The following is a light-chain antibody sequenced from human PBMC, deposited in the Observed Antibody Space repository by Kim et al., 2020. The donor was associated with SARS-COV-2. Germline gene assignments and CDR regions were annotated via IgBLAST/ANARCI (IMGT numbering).Light chain of an antibody. CDR1: QDISNS. V-gene: IGKV1-8*01. Sequence: SASTGDRVTITCRARQDISNSLAWYQQKPGKAPELLIYDAFTLQSGVSPRFSGSRSGTDFTLTISSLQSEDFATYYCQQHYIYPLTFGGGTKLEIK. CDR2: DAF. CDR3: QQHYIYPLT. J-gene: IGKJ4*01.